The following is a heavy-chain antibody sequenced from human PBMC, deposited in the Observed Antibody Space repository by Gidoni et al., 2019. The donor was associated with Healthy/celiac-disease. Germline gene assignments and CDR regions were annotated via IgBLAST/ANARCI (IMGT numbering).Heavy chain of an antibody. CDR1: GFTFSSYS. J-gene: IGHJ4*02. CDR2: ISYDGSNK. D-gene: IGHD6-19*01. V-gene: IGHV3-30*01. CDR3: ARDPEQWLVLGAFDY. Sequence: QVQLVESGGGVVQPGRSLRLSCAASGFTFSSYSMHWVRQAPGKGLEWVAVISYDGSNKYYADSVKCRFTISRDNSKNTLYLQMNSLRAEDTAVYYCARDPEQWLVLGAFDYWGQGTLVTVSS.